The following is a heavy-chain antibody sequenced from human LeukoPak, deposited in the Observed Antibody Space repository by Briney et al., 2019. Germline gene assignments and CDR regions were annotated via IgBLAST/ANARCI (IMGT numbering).Heavy chain of an antibody. CDR2: LSKSGNT. Sequence: PSETLSLTCTVSGGSISSYYWSWIRLPPGKGLEWIGYLSKSGNTNYSPSLKSRVTIFGDTSKNQLFLKLSSVTAADTAVYYCARARYVNGFYAFDIWGQGTLVTVSS. V-gene: IGHV4-59*01. CDR1: GGSISSYY. D-gene: IGHD3-9*01. J-gene: IGHJ3*02. CDR3: ARARYVNGFYAFDI.